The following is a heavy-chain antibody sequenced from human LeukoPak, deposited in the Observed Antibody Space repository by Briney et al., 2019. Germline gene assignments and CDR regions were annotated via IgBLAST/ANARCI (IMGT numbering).Heavy chain of an antibody. CDR2: IYYSGST. V-gene: IGHV4-59*01. CDR3: AGSGFGEPWNY. Sequence: SETLSLTCTVSGGSISSYYWSWIRQPPGKGLEWIGYIYYSGSTNYNPSHKSRVTISVDTSKNQFSLKLSSVTAADTAVYYCAGSGFGEPWNYWGQGTLVTVSS. J-gene: IGHJ4*02. D-gene: IGHD3-10*01. CDR1: GGSISSYY.